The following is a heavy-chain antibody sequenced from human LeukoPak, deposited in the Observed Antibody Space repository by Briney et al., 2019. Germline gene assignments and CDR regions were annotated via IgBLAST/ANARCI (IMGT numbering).Heavy chain of an antibody. J-gene: IGHJ6*04. CDR2: IYASGST. CDR1: GGSINSYY. Sequence: SETLSLTCTVSGGSINSYYWSWIRQPPGKGLEWIGYIYASGSTNYNPSLKSRVTISVDTSKNQFSLKLSSLTAADTAVYYCARAIITVVRGVIYYYGMDVWGKGTTVTVSS. D-gene: IGHD3-10*01. V-gene: IGHV4-59*01. CDR3: ARAIITVVRGVIYYYGMDV.